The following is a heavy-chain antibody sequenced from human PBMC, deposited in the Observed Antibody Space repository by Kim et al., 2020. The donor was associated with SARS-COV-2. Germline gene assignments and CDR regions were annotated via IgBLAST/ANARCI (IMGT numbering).Heavy chain of an antibody. CDR3: ATSNGDGYSNGYFTY. V-gene: IGHV3-15*01. D-gene: IGHD5-18*01. Sequence: APVKGGFTISRDDSKTTLYLQMNSLKTEDTAVYYCATSNGDGYSNGYFTYWGQGTLVTVSS. J-gene: IGHJ4*02.